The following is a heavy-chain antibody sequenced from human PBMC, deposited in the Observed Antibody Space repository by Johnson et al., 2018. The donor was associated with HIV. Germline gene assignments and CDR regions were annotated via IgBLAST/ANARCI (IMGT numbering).Heavy chain of an antibody. Sequence: EVQLLESGGGVVQPGRSLRLSCAASAFTFSSNYMSWVRQAPGKGLEWVSVIYSGGSTYYADSVKGRFTISKDNSRNTLFLHMNSLRADDTAGYYCAIGRGEFPRHAFDIWGQGTMVTVSS. J-gene: IGHJ3*02. D-gene: IGHD3-10*01. CDR3: AIGRGEFPRHAFDI. CDR1: AFTFSSNY. CDR2: IYSGGST. V-gene: IGHV3-66*01.